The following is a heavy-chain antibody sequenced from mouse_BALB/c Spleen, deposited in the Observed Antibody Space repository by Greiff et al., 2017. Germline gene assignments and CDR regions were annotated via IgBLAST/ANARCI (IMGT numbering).Heavy chain of an antibody. CDR2: IDPANGNT. D-gene: IGHD4-1*01. CDR3: ARGLTGTSY. CDR1: GFNIKDTY. V-gene: IGHV14-3*02. J-gene: IGHJ3*01. Sequence: DVKLQESGAELVKPGASVKLSCTASGFNIKDTYMHWVKQRPEQGLEWIGRIDPANGNTKYDPKFQGKATITADTSSNTAYLQLSSLTSEDTAVYYCARGLTGTSYWGQGTLVTVSA.